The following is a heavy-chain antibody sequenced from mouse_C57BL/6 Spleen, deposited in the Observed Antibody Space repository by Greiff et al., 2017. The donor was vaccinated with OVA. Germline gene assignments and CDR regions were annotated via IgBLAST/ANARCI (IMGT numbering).Heavy chain of an antibody. CDR1: GFTFSDAW. Sequence: DVMLVESGGGLVQPGGSMKLSCAASGFTFSDAWMDWVRQSPEKGLEWVAEIRNKANNHATYYAESVKGRFTISRDDSKSSVYLQMNSLRAEDTGIYYCTRRGLRRWVDYWGQGTTLTVSS. V-gene: IGHV6-6*01. CDR2: IRNKANNHAT. CDR3: TRRGLRRWVDY. J-gene: IGHJ2*01. D-gene: IGHD2-4*01.